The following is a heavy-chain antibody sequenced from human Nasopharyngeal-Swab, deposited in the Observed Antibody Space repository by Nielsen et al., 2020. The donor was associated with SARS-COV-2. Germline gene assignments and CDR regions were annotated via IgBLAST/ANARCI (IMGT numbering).Heavy chain of an antibody. CDR2: IWHDGRFQ. V-gene: IGHV3-33*03. D-gene: IGHD6-19*01. CDR1: GFTFSGYG. Sequence: GESLKISCAASGFTFSGYGMQWVRQAPGKGLEWVAVIWHDGRFQFYADSVKGRFTVSRDNPKNTLYLQMNSLRAEDTAVYYCATEGVGDAYNSDWFDWWGQGTLVTVSS. CDR3: ATEGVGDAYNSDWFDW. J-gene: IGHJ4*02.